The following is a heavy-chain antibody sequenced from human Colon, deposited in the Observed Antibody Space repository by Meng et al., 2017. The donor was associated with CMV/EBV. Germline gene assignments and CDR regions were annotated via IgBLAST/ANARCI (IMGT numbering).Heavy chain of an antibody. D-gene: IGHD2-2*01. Sequence: AVSSGSVSNSRWWTWVRRSTGKELGLIGEINPSGNTAYNPSHKSRVTISLDKSKNQFSVMLSFVTAADTAVYYCTGRKVRSTGGQMEWGQGTLVTVSS. V-gene: IGHV4-4*02. CDR3: TGRKVRSTGGQME. J-gene: IGHJ4*02. CDR2: INPSGNT. CDR1: SGSVSNSRW.